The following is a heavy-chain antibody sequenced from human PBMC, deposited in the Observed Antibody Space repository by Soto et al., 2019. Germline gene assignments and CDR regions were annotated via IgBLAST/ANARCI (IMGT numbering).Heavy chain of an antibody. D-gene: IGHD5-12*01. J-gene: IGHJ4*02. CDR1: GGSFSGYY. Sequence: QVQLQQWGAGLLKPSETLSLTCAVYGGSFSGYYWSWIRQPPGKGLEWIGEINHSGSTNYNPSLKSRATISVDTSKNQFSLKLSSVTAADTAVYYCARAYSGYDSYFDYWGQGTLVTVSS. V-gene: IGHV4-34*01. CDR2: INHSGST. CDR3: ARAYSGYDSYFDY.